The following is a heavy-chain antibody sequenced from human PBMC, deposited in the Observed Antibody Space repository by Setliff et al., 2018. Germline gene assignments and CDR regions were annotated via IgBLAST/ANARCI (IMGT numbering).Heavy chain of an antibody. D-gene: IGHD2-2*01. Sequence: ASVKVSCKASGYTFSSYGINWVRQAPGQGLEWMGWINTNTGNPTYAQGFTGRFVFSLDTSVSTAYLQISSLKAEDTAVYYCARARVRSTSCSPSDYWGQGTLVTVSS. CDR1: GYTFSSYG. J-gene: IGHJ4*02. CDR2: INTNTGNP. CDR3: ARARVRSTSCSPSDY. V-gene: IGHV7-4-1*02.